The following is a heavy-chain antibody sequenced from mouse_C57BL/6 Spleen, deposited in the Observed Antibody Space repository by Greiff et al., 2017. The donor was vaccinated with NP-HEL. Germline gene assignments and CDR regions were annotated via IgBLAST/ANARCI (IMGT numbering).Heavy chain of an antibody. CDR3: ARDYYGYAMDY. Sequence: EVKLVESGGGLVKPGGSLKFSCAASGFTFSDYGMHWVRQAPEKGLEWVAYISSGSSTIYYADTVKGRFTISRDNAKNTLFLQMTSLRSEDTAMYYCARDYYGYAMDYWGQGTSVTVSS. CDR2: ISSGSSTI. CDR1: GFTFSDYG. D-gene: IGHD1-1*01. J-gene: IGHJ4*01. V-gene: IGHV5-17*01.